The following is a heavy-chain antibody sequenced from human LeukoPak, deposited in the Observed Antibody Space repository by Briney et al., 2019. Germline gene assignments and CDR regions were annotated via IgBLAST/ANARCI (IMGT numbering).Heavy chain of an antibody. D-gene: IGHD3-10*01. CDR1: GFTFSRYW. J-gene: IGHJ4*02. V-gene: IGHV3-74*01. CDR3: ARPDYSGSGSYYNELDY. Sequence: GGSLRLSCAASGFTFSRYWMHWVRQAPGKGPVWVSRINSDGNITNYADSVKGRFTISRDNAKNTLYLQMKSLRAEDTAVYYCARPDYSGSGSYYNELDYWGQGILVTVSS. CDR2: INSDGNIT.